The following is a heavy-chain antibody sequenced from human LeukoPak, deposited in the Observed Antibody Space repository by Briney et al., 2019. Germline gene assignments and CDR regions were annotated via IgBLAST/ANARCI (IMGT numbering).Heavy chain of an antibody. D-gene: IGHD4-23*01. V-gene: IGHV3-23*01. CDR2: LGISGDYS. Sequence: GGSLRLSCLAYEFILSRYAVRWVRQAPGKGLQGVSSLGISGDYSGYAVSVKVRFTISRDVSKNTLYLQMNSLGVEDTAVYYCARGGGGNSDFVTSYTGASLSFDYWGQGALVTVSS. J-gene: IGHJ4*02. CDR1: EFILSRYA. CDR3: ARGGGGNSDFVTSYTGASLSFDY.